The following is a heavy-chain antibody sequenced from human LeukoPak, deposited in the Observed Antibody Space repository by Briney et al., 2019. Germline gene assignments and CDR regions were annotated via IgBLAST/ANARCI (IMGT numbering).Heavy chain of an antibody. CDR3: ARHLMGFGELLHFDS. D-gene: IGHD3-10*01. CDR1: GGSITKSDHS. V-gene: IGHV4-39*01. Sequence: SETLSLICTVSGGSITKSDHSWGWIRQSPGKGLDWLGSIFYRGSPSYNPSLKSRVTISVDTSKNHFSLRLTSVTAADTAFYYCARHLMGFGELLHFDSWGQGSAVTVSS. J-gene: IGHJ4*02. CDR2: IFYRGSP.